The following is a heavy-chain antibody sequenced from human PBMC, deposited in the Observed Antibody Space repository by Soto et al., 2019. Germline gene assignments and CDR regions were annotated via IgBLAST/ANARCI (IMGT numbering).Heavy chain of an antibody. CDR3: ARVSRQVTIFGVVISRYYYYGMDV. V-gene: IGHV4-34*01. CDR2: INHSGST. J-gene: IGHJ6*02. D-gene: IGHD3-3*01. Sequence: QVQLQQWGAGLLKPSETLSLTCAVYGGSFSGYYWSWIRQPPGKGLEWIGEINHSGSTNYNPSLKSRVTISVDTSKNQFSPKLSSVTAADTAVYYCARVSRQVTIFGVVISRYYYYGMDVWGQGTTVTVSS. CDR1: GGSFSGYY.